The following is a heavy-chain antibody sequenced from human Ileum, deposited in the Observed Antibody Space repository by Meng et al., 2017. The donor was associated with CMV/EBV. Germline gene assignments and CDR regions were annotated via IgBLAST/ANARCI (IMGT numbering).Heavy chain of an antibody. CDR1: GFTFSSYT. Sequence: GGSLRLSCAASGFTFSSYTMHWVRQPPGKGLQWVALISQDGSNKDYADSVKGRFTISRDNSKNTLYVQMNSLRPDDTAVYYCAREPQLEIDAFDIWGRGTMVTVSS. J-gene: IGHJ3*02. CDR3: AREPQLEIDAFDI. CDR2: ISQDGSNK. D-gene: IGHD1-1*01. V-gene: IGHV3-30-3*01.